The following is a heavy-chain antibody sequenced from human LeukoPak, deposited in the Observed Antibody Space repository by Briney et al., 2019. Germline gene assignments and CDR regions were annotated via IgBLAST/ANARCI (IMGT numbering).Heavy chain of an antibody. CDR3: ARARFSSSWLGMDV. CDR1: GGSISSYY. CDR2: IYYSGST. Sequence: PSETLSLTCTVSGGSISSYYWSWIRQPPGKGLEWIGYIYYSGSTNYNPSLKSRVTISVDTSKNQFSLKLSSVTAADTAVYYCARARFSSSWLGMDVWGQGTTATVSS. J-gene: IGHJ6*02. V-gene: IGHV4-59*01. D-gene: IGHD6-13*01.